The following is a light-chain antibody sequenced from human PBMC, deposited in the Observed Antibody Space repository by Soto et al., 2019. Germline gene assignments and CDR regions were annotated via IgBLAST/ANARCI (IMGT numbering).Light chain of an antibody. J-gene: IGKJ5*01. CDR1: QSISRL. CDR2: KAS. V-gene: IGKV1-5*03. Sequence: DIQMTQSPSTLSASVGDRVTITCRASQSISRLLAWYQQKPGRAPTLLIYKASTLESGVPSRFSGSGSGTEFTLTISSLQADDSATYYCQQYNSYPLTFGQGTRLEIK. CDR3: QQYNSYPLT.